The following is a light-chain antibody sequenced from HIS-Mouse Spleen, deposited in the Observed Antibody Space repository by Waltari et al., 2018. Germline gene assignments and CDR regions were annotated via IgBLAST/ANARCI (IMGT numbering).Light chain of an antibody. J-gene: IGLJ2*01. CDR3: CSYAGSYTLGV. V-gene: IGLV2-11*01. CDR1: SSYVGGSNY. CDR2: DVS. Sequence: QSALTQPRSVSGSPGPSVTISCTGTSSYVGGSNYVSWYQQHPGKAPKLMIYDVSKRPSGVPDRFSGSKSGNTASLTISGLQAEDEADYYCCSYAGSYTLGVFGGGTKLTVL.